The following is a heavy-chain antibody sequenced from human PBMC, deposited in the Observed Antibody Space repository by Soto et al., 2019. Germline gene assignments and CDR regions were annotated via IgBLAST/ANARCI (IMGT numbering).Heavy chain of an antibody. J-gene: IGHJ4*02. V-gene: IGHV4-31*03. CDR3: PTEIGIMVRGPTPDY. D-gene: IGHD3-10*01. CDR2: IYYSGST. CDR1: GGSISSGGYY. Sequence: SETLSLTCTVSGGSISSGGYYWSWIRQHPGKGLEWIGYIYYSGSTYYNPSLKSRVTISVDTSKNQFSLKLSSVTAADTAVYYCPTEIGIMVRGPTPDYWGKGTLDTGSS.